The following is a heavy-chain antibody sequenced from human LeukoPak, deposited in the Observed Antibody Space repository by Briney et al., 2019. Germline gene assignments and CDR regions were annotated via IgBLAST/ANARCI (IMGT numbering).Heavy chain of an antibody. J-gene: IGHJ4*02. Sequence: GGSLRLSCAASGFTFSSYWMSWVRQAPGMGLEWVANIKQDGSEKYYVDSVKGRFTISRDNAKNSLYLQMNSLRAEDTAVYYCAREDSSGQTIHWGQGTLVTVSS. D-gene: IGHD6-19*01. V-gene: IGHV3-7*01. CDR1: GFTFSSYW. CDR3: AREDSSGQTIH. CDR2: IKQDGSEK.